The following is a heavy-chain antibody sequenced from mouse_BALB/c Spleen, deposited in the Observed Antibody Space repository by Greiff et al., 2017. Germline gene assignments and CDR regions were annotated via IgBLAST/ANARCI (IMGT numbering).Heavy chain of an antibody. J-gene: IGHJ4*01. CDR1: GFTFSSFG. CDR3: ARGADYYAMDY. CDR2: ISNGSSTI. V-gene: IGHV5-17*02. Sequence: EVQWVESGGGLVKPGGSRKLSCAASGFTFSSFGMHWVRQAPEKGLEWVAYISNGSSTIYYADTVKGRFTISRDNPKNTLFLQMTSLRSEDTAMYYCARGADYYAMDYWGQGTSVTVSS.